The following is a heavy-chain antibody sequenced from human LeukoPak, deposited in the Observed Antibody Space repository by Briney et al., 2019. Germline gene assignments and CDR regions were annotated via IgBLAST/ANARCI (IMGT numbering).Heavy chain of an antibody. Sequence: GGSLRLSCAASGFTFSSYAMSRVRQAPGKGLEWVSGISGSGGSTYYADSVKGRFTISRDNSKNTLYLQMNSLRAEDTAVYYCAKPPAGLFYYYYGMDVWGQGTTVTVSS. V-gene: IGHV3-23*01. CDR3: AKPPAGLFYYYYGMDV. CDR1: GFTFSSYA. CDR2: ISGSGGST. J-gene: IGHJ6*02.